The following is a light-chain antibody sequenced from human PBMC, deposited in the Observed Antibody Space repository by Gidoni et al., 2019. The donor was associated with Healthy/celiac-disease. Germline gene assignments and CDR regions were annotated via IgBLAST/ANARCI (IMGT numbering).Light chain of an antibody. J-gene: IGKJ4*01. Sequence: EIVLTQSPATLSLSPGERATLSCRASQSVSSYLAWYKQKPGQAPRLLIYDASNRATGIPARFSGSGSGTDFTLTISSLEPEDFAVYYCQQRSNWPPEVTFGGGTKVEIK. CDR1: QSVSSY. V-gene: IGKV3-11*01. CDR2: DAS. CDR3: QQRSNWPPEVT.